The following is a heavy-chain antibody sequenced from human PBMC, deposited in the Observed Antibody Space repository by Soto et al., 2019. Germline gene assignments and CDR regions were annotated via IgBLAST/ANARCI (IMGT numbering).Heavy chain of an antibody. CDR3: ARDTLRGGSDY. CDR1: GGSVSSGSYY. J-gene: IGHJ4*02. CDR2: IYYSGST. D-gene: IGHD3-16*01. V-gene: IGHV4-61*01. Sequence: KSSETLSLTCTVSGGSVSSGSYYWSWIRQPPGKGLEWIGYIYYSGSTNYNPSLKSRVTISVDTSKNQFSLKLSSVTAADTAVYYCARDTLRGGSDYWGQGTLVTVSS.